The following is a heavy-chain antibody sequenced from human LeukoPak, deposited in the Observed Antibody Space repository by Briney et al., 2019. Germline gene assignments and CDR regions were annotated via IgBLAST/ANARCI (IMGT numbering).Heavy chain of an antibody. Sequence: PGGSLRLSCAASGFTFSAYDMHWVRQATGKGREWVSAIGTAGDTYYTGSVKGRFTISRENAKNSLYLQMNSLRAGDTAVYYCARVAKERVGGVYYFDYWGQGTLVTVSS. V-gene: IGHV3-13*01. J-gene: IGHJ4*02. CDR1: GFTFSAYD. D-gene: IGHD1-1*01. CDR2: IGTAGDT. CDR3: ARVAKERVGGVYYFDY.